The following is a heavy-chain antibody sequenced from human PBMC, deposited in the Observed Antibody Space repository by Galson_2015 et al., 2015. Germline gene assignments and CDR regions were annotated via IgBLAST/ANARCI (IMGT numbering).Heavy chain of an antibody. Sequence: CAISGDSVSNDRTVWNWIRQSPSRGLEWLGRTYYRSKWYTDYAVSVKSRITINPDTSKNQFSLLLSSVTPEDTAVYYCARVASYFDFWGQGTLVTVSS. CDR2: TYYRSKWYT. V-gene: IGHV6-1*01. CDR1: GDSVSNDRTV. J-gene: IGHJ4*02. CDR3: ARVASYFDF.